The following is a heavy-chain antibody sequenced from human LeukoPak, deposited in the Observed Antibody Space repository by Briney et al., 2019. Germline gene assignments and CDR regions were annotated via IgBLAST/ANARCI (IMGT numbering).Heavy chain of an antibody. V-gene: IGHV4-4*07. J-gene: IGHJ6*03. Sequence: KPSETLSLTCTVSGGSISSYYWSWIRQPAGKGLEWIGRIYTSGSTNYNPSLKSRVTMSVDTSKNQFSLKLSSVTAADTAVYYCARERSAEGVPAAINYYYYYMDVWGKGTTGTVSS. CDR1: GGSISSYY. CDR2: IYTSGST. D-gene: IGHD2-2*01. CDR3: ARERSAEGVPAAINYYYYYMDV.